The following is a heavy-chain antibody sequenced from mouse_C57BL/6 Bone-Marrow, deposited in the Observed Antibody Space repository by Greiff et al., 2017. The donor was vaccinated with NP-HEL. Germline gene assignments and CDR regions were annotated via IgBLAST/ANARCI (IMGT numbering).Heavy chain of an antibody. CDR2: IYPRDGST. CDR3: AYYGSSKYFDV. Sequence: QVQLKQSGPELVKPGASVKLSCKASGYTFTSYDINWVKQRPGQGLEWIGWIYPRDGSTKYNEKFKGKATLTVDTSSSTAYMELHSLTSEDSAVYFCAYYGSSKYFDVWGTGTTVTVSS. CDR1: GYTFTSYD. D-gene: IGHD1-1*01. V-gene: IGHV1-85*01. J-gene: IGHJ1*03.